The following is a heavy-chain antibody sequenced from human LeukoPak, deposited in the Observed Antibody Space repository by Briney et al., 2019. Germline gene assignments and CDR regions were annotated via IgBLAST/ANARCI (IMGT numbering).Heavy chain of an antibody. V-gene: IGHV4-34*01. CDR2: INHSGST. CDR3: ARQTGSGLFILP. D-gene: IGHD3/OR15-3a*01. J-gene: IGHJ4*02. Sequence: PSETLSLTCAVYGGSFSGYYWSWIRQPPGKGLEWIGEINHSGSTNYNPSLKSRVTISVDTSKNQFSLRLTSVTAADTAVYYCARQTGSGLFILPGGQGNLVTVSS. CDR1: GGSFSGYY.